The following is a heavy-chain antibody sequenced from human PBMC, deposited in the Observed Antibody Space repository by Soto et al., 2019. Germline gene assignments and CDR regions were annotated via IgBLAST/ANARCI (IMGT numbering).Heavy chain of an antibody. Sequence: EALKISCEASGDSFTSYCIGWGRQMPEKGLEWMGIIHPGDSDTKYSPSFQGQVTISVDKSITTAYLQWSSLKASDTAMYYCARTPGPEVVVSLEHYSLCGMVFWGQGTMVTVSS. CDR2: IHPGDSDT. J-gene: IGHJ6*02. D-gene: IGHD2-21*01. V-gene: IGHV5-51*01. CDR1: GDSFTSYC. CDR3: ARTPGPEVVVSLEHYSLCGMVF.